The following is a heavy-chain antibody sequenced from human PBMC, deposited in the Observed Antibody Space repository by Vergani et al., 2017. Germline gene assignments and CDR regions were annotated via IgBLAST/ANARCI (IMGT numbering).Heavy chain of an antibody. D-gene: IGHD5-18*01. CDR1: GGTFSSYA. Sequence: QVQLVQSGAEVKKPGSSVKVSCKASGGTFSSYAISWVRQAPGQGLEWMGGIIPIFGTANYAQKFQGRVTITADESTSTAYMELSSLRSEDTAVYYCASDPDGYSYGYRPNVDYWGQGTLVTVSS. V-gene: IGHV1-69*01. J-gene: IGHJ4*02. CDR2: IIPIFGTA. CDR3: ASDPDGYSYGYRPNVDY.